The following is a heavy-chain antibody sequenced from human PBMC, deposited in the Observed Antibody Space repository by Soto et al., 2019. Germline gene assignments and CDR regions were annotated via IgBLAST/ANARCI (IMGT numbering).Heavy chain of an antibody. J-gene: IGHJ4*02. CDR1: GYTFPSYY. V-gene: IGHV1-46*01. CDR2: INPSGGST. Sequence: ASVKVSCKASGYTFPSYYMHWVRQAPGQGLEWMGIINPSGGSTSYAQKFQGRVTMTRDTSTSTVYMELSSLRSEDTAVYYCATCLTTVVTCFDYWGQGTLVNVSS. CDR3: ATCLTTVVTCFDY. D-gene: IGHD4-17*01.